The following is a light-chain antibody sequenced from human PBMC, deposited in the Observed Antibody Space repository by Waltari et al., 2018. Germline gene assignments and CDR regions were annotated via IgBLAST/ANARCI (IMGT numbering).Light chain of an antibody. CDR2: GAS. CDR1: QSSSRF. Sequence: ELELTQSPGTLSLSPGERGPLSCRASQSSSRFLAWYQQKPGQATRILIDGASTRATGIQDRFSGSGCGTDVSLTISRLEPEDFAVYYCQKYDRLPATFGQGTKVEIK. CDR3: QKYDRLPAT. V-gene: IGKV3-20*01. J-gene: IGKJ1*01.